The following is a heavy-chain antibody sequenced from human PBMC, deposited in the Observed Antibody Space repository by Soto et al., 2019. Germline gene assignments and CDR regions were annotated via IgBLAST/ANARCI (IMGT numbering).Heavy chain of an antibody. CDR1: GYTLTCYY. D-gene: IGHD1-26*01. Sequence: ASVKVSCKASGYTLTCYYMHWVRQAPGQGLEWMGWINPNSGGTNYAQKFQGWVTMTRDTSISTAYMELSRLRSDDTAVYYCARSCVGNYGLDVWGKGTTVTVSS. V-gene: IGHV1-2*04. CDR2: INPNSGGT. CDR3: ARSCVGNYGLDV. J-gene: IGHJ6*04.